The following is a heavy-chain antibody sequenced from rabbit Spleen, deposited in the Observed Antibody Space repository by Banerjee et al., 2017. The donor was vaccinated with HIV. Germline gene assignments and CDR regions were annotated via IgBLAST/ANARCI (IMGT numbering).Heavy chain of an antibody. Sequence: QSLEESGGDLVKPGASLTLTCTASGVSFSNRYYMCWVRQAPGKGLEWIACIASGSSGDTYYASWAKGRFTISKTSSTTVTLQMTSLTAADTATYFCARDSGTSFSSYGMDLWGPGTLVTVS. CDR2: IASGSSGDT. J-gene: IGHJ6*01. CDR1: GVSFSNRYY. CDR3: ARDSGTSFSSYGMDL. D-gene: IGHD8-1*01. V-gene: IGHV1S40*01.